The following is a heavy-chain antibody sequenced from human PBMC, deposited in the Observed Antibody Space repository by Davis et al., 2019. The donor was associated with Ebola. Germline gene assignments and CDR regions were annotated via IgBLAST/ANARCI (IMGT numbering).Heavy chain of an antibody. CDR2: IGGSDGRT. J-gene: IGHJ5*02. CDR1: GFTSSSYA. CDR3: VRGTSTVKTAKGWFDP. V-gene: IGHV3-23*01. Sequence: GESLKISCAASGFTSSSYAMTWVRQAPGKGLEWVSTIGGSDGRTYYADSVKGRFTISSDNSKNTLYLQMNSLRDEDTAVYYCVRGTSTVKTAKGWFDPWGQGTLVTVSS. D-gene: IGHD4-17*01.